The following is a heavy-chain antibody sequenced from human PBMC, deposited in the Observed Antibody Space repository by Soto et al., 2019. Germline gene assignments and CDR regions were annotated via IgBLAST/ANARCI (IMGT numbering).Heavy chain of an antibody. J-gene: IGHJ5*02. D-gene: IGHD2-2*01. CDR3: ARGIVPATMSILTWFAP. CDR2: IYYSGST. V-gene: IGHV4-39*01. Sequence: PSETLSLTCTVSGGSISSSSYYWGWIRQPPGKGLEWIGSIYYSGSTYYNPSPKSRVTISVDTSKNQFSLKLSSVTAPDTAVYYCARGIVPATMSILTWFAPWGQGTLVTV. CDR1: GGSISSSSYY.